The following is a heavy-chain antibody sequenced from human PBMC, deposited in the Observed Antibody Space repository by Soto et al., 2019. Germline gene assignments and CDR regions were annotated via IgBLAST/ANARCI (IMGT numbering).Heavy chain of an antibody. D-gene: IGHD1-20*01. J-gene: IGHJ5*02. CDR1: GGSLSTYY. Sequence: LSLTCTVSGGSLSTYYWSWIRQPPGKGLEWIVYMSYSGSSNYNPSLKSRVIMSVDTSKNQVSLKLSPVTAADTAIYYCARTRITSTAATFDPWGQGTLVTVSS. V-gene: IGHV4-59*01. CDR3: ARTRITSTAATFDP. CDR2: MSYSGSS.